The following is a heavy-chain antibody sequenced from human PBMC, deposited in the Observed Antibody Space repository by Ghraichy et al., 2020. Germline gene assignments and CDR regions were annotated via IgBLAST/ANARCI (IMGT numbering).Heavy chain of an antibody. Sequence: GESLNISCAASGFTVSSNYVSWVRQTPGKGLEWVSVIFSGGSTYYADSVKGRFTISRHHSKNTLYLQMNSLRAEDTTVYYCATGTQTTVTIFDYWGQGTLVTVSS. D-gene: IGHD4-17*01. CDR1: GFTVSSNY. CDR2: IFSGGST. J-gene: IGHJ4*02. CDR3: ATGTQTTVTIFDY. V-gene: IGHV3-53*04.